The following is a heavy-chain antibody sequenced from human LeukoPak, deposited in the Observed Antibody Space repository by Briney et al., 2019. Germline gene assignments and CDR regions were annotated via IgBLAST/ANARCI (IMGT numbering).Heavy chain of an antibody. D-gene: IGHD1-26*01. J-gene: IGHJ3*02. V-gene: IGHV5-51*01. CDR3: ARRVGGTTSRAFDI. CDR2: IYPGDSDT. Sequence: GESLKISCKGSGYSFTTYWIAWVRQMPGKGLEYMGIIYPGDSDTRYSPSVQGQVTISADKSISTAYLQWSSLKASDTAMYYCARRVGGTTSRAFDIWAKGQWSPSLQ. CDR1: GYSFTTYW.